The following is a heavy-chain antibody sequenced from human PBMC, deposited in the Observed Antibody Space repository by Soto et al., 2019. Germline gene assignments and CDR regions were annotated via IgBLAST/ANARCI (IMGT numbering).Heavy chain of an antibody. CDR1: GGSGMSGDYY. D-gene: IGHD3-22*01. V-gene: IGHV4-61*08. Sequence: PSETLSLTCTVSGGSGMSGDYYWSWIRQPPGKGLEWIGYMYFRGRLNYNRSLKSRVTISVDTSKNQFSLNLKSVTAADTAVYYCARDPGYDSSAYFVDTWGQETLAPLAS. CDR3: ARDPGYDSSAYFVDT. CDR2: MYFRGRL. J-gene: IGHJ5*02.